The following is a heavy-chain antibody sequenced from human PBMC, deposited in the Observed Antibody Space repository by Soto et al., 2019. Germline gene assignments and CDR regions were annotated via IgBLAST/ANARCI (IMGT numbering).Heavy chain of an antibody. CDR2: ISTSSNNI. J-gene: IGHJ3*02. CDR1: GFTFSSYS. Sequence: GWSLRLSCAASGFTFSSYSMNWVRQAPGKGLQWVSYISTSSNNIYYADSVKGRFTISRDNAKNSLYLQMNSLRDEDTAVYYCERDGYSGKYPYIWGQGTMVPVS. CDR3: ERDGYSGKYPYI. V-gene: IGHV3-48*02. D-gene: IGHD1-26*01.